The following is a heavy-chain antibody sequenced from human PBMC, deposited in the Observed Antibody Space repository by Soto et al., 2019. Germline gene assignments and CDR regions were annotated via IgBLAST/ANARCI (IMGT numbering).Heavy chain of an antibody. D-gene: IGHD5-18*01. CDR1: GYSFTSYW. CDR2: IYPGDSDT. Sequence: PGESLKISCKGSGYSFTSYWIGWVRQMPGKGLEWMGIIYPGDSDTRYSPSFQGQVTISADKSTSTAYLQWSSLKASDTAMYYCARHGGYSYGFFPRAKPNYYYYGVDVWGQGTTVTVSS. V-gene: IGHV5-51*01. CDR3: ARHGGYSYGFFPRAKPNYYYYGVDV. J-gene: IGHJ6*02.